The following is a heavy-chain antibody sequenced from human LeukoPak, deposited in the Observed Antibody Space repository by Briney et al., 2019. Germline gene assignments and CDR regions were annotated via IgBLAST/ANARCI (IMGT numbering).Heavy chain of an antibody. V-gene: IGHV5-51*01. J-gene: IGHJ4*02. CDR3: ARQGVLMATMYLGPFDY. D-gene: IGHD5-12*01. CDR1: GYSFTSYW. CDR2: IYPGDSDT. Sequence: GESLKISCKGSGYSFTSYWIGWVRQMPGKGLEWMGIIYPGDSDTRYSLSFQGQVTISADKSISTAYLQWSSLKASDTAMYYCARQGVLMATMYLGPFDYWGQGTLVTVSS.